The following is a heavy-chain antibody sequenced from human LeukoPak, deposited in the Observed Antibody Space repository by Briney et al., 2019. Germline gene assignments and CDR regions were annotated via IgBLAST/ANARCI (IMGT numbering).Heavy chain of an antibody. CDR1: GSSFTSKW. V-gene: IGHV5-51*01. CDR3: ARHPIAAGGAYNWFAP. J-gene: IGHJ5*02. D-gene: IGHD6-13*01. CDR2: IIPRVSNT. Sequence: HGEPLKISCKASGSSFTSKWFGGLLQMPGKDREGWVVIIPRVSNTIYSPSFQGQLTISVDTSINTAYLQWISLKAPDTAMYYCARHPIAAGGAYNWFAPWGQGTLVTVPS.